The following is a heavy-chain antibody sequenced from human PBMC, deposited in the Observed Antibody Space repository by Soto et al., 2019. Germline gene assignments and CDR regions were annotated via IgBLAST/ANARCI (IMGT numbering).Heavy chain of an antibody. CDR2: IYSDGTT. CDR1: GISVGTNY. D-gene: IGHD1-1*01. J-gene: IGHJ6*02. CDR3: AGERTDEVYVMLRYYGMDV. V-gene: IGHV3-53*01. Sequence: GGSLRLSCAASGISVGTNYLTWVRQAPGKGLEWVSFIYSDGTTYYADSVKGRFTISRDTSNNTLYLQMNSLRAEDTAVYYCAGERTDEVYVMLRYYGMDVWGQGTTVTVSS.